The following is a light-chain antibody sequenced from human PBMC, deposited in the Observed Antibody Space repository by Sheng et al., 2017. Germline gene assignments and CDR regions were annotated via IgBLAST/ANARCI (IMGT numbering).Light chain of an antibody. CDR3: SSFATSSKRV. J-gene: IGLJ2*01. Sequence: QSALTQPASVSGSPGQSITISCTGTSSDVGGYKYVSWYQQHPGKVPKLMIYDVSTRPLGVSNRFSGSKSGNTASLTISGLQAEDEADYYCSSFATSSKRVFGGGTKVTVL. V-gene: IGLV2-14*03. CDR2: DVS. CDR1: SSDVGGYKY.